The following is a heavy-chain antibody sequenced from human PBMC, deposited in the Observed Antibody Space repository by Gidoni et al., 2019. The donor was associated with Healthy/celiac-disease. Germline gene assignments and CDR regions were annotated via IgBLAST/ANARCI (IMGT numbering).Heavy chain of an antibody. CDR1: GFTFDAYT. CDR3: AKDIRGGVDCGYGMDV. V-gene: IGHV3-43*01. D-gene: IGHD2-21*02. CDR2: ISWDGGST. J-gene: IGHJ6*02. Sequence: EVQLVESGGVVVQPGGSLRLSCAASGFTFDAYTMHWVRQAPGKGLEWVSLISWDGGSTYYADSVKGRFTISRDNSKNSLYLQMNSLRTEDTALYYCAKDIRGGVDCGYGMDVWGQGTTVTVSS.